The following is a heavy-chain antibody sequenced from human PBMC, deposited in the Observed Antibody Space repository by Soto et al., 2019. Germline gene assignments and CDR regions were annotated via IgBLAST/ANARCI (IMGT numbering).Heavy chain of an antibody. CDR3: ASYYYDCSGYLEY. V-gene: IGHV3-48*02. CDR1: GLTFSSYS. Sequence: GGSLRLSCAASGLTFSSYSMNWVRQAPGKGLEWVSYISSSSSTIYYADSVKGRFTISRDNAKNSLYLQMNSLRDEDTAVYYCASYYYDCSGYLEYWGQGPLGTSP. D-gene: IGHD3-22*01. CDR2: ISSSSSTI. J-gene: IGHJ4*02.